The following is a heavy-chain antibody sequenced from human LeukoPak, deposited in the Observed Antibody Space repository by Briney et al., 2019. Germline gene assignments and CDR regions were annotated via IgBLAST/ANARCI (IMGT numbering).Heavy chain of an antibody. CDR1: GFTFSRSA. CDR3: ARERDYGDYVDYFDY. J-gene: IGHJ4*02. Sequence: PGGSLRLSCAASGFTFSRSAMDWVRLAPGKGLESVPLMWSDGHNKYYADSMKGRFTISRDNSKNTLYLQMNSLRAEDTAVYYCARERDYGDYVDYFDYWGQGTLVTVSS. D-gene: IGHD4-17*01. CDR2: MWSDGHNK. V-gene: IGHV3-33*07.